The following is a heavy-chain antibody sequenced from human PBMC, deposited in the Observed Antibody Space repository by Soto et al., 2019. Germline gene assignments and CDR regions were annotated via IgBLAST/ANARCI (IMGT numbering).Heavy chain of an antibody. J-gene: IGHJ6*02. Sequence: ASVKVSCKASGYTFTGYYMHWVRQAPGQGLEWMGWINPNSGGTNYAQKFQGWVTMTRDTSISTAYMELSRLRSDDTAVYYCARMEPSGYSSSLTYYYVIDVWGQGSTVTVSS. CDR3: ARMEPSGYSSSLTYYYVIDV. V-gene: IGHV1-2*04. CDR2: INPNSGGT. CDR1: GYTFTGYY. D-gene: IGHD6-13*01.